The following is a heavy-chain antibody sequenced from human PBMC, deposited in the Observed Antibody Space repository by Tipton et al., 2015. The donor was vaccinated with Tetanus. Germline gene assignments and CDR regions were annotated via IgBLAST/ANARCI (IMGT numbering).Heavy chain of an antibody. CDR3: ARHPLRFFAYYYMDV. CDR1: GGSISSSSYY. V-gene: IGHV4-39*01. Sequence: TLSLTCTVSGGSISSSSYYWGWIRQPPGKGLEWIGSLYYSGSTYYNPSLKSRVTISVDTSKNQFSLKLSSVTAADTAVYYCARHPLRFFAYYYMDVWGSGTTVTVSS. CDR2: LYYSGST. J-gene: IGHJ6*03. D-gene: IGHD3-3*01.